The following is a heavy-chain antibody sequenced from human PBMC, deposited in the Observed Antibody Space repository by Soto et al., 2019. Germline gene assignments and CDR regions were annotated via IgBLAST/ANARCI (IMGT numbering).Heavy chain of an antibody. CDR2: ISGSGGST. D-gene: IGHD3-22*01. V-gene: IGHV3-23*01. CDR1: GFTFSSYA. Sequence: LRLSCAASGFTFSSYAMSWVRQAPGKGLEWVSAISGSGGSTYYADSVKGRFTISRDNSKNTLYLQMNSLRAEDTAVYYCAKGYDSNFLEGFQHWGQGTLVTVSS. J-gene: IGHJ1*01. CDR3: AKGYDSNFLEGFQH.